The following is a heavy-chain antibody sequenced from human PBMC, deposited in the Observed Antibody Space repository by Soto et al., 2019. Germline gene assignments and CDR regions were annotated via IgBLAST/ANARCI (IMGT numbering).Heavy chain of an antibody. Sequence: QITLKESGPTLVKPTQPLTLTCTFSGFSLSTSGVGVGWIRQPPGKALEWLAVIYWDDDKGYSPSLKNRLTITKDTSKNQGVLTMTNMDPGDTATYYCAHTVGLVVVTREDEYFQHGGQGTQVSVSS. CDR3: AHTVGLVVVTREDEYFQH. D-gene: IGHD2-15*01. J-gene: IGHJ1*01. V-gene: IGHV2-5*02. CDR1: GFSLSTSGVG. CDR2: IYWDDDK.